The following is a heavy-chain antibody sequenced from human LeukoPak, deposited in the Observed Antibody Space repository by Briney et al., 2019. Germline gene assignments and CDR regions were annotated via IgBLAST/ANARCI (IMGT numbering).Heavy chain of an antibody. D-gene: IGHD3-22*01. J-gene: IGHJ4*02. Sequence: ASVKVFCKASGYTFTSYYMHWVRQAPGQGLEWMGIINPSGGSTSYAQKFQGRVTMTEDTSTDTAYMELSSLRSEDTAVYYCATVVPVTMIVVVLTQWGQGTLVTVSS. CDR1: GYTFTSYY. V-gene: IGHV1-46*01. CDR2: INPSGGST. CDR3: ATVVPVTMIVVVLTQ.